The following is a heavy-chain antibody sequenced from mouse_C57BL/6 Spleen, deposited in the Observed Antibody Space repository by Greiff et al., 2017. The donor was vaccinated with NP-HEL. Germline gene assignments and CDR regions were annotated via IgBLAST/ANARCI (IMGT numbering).Heavy chain of an antibody. CDR2: IDPSDSYT. V-gene: IGHV1-69*01. J-gene: IGHJ1*03. CDR1: GYTFTSYW. D-gene: IGHD1-1*01. Sequence: QVQLQQSGAELVMPGASVKLSCKASGYTFTSYWMHWVKQRPGQGLEWIGEIDPSDSYTNYNQKFKGKSTLTVDKSSSTAYMQLSSLTSEDSAVYYCARSGSRYFDVWGTGTTVTVSS. CDR3: ARSGSRYFDV.